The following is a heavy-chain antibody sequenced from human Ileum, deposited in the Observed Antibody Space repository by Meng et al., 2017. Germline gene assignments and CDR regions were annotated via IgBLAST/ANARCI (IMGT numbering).Heavy chain of an antibody. CDR3: SRTSYYDNSGYYPG. CDR1: GGSVSGYY. V-gene: IGHV4-34*01. D-gene: IGHD3-22*01. Sequence: QVQLSQSGAGLVKPSGTLSLTCAVYGGSVSGYYWRWIPQPPGKGLEWIGEINHSGSTNYNPSLKSRVTISVDTSKNQFSLKLSSVTAADTAVYYCSRTSYYDNSGYYPGWGQGTLVTVSS. J-gene: IGHJ4*02. CDR2: INHSGST.